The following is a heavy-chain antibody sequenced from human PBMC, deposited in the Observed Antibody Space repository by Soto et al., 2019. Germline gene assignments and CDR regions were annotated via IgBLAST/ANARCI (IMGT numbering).Heavy chain of an antibody. CDR3: ARTYGSGSFNWFDP. CDR2: ISYSDGS. V-gene: IGHV4-39*01. Sequence: SETLSLTCTVSGGSISSRGSMSGRSFYWGWMRQPPGKGLEWIASISYSDGSFYNSSLKSRLTISVDTSKNQFSLKLSSVTAADTAVYYCARTYGSGSFNWFDPWGQGTLVTVSS. J-gene: IGHJ5*02. CDR1: GGSISSRGSMSGRSFY. D-gene: IGHD3-10*01.